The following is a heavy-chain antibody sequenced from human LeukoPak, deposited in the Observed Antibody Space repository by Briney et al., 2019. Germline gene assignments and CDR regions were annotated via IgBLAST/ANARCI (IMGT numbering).Heavy chain of an antibody. J-gene: IGHJ4*02. V-gene: IGHV3-30-3*01. D-gene: IGHD3-22*01. Sequence: GRSLRLSCAASGFIFSSYAMHWVRQAPGKGLEWVAVISYDGNYKYYADSVKGRFTISRDNSKNTLYLQMNSLRAEDTAVYYCARDRNYDSSGSIFDYWGQGTLVTVSS. CDR2: ISYDGNYK. CDR1: GFIFSSYA. CDR3: ARDRNYDSSGSIFDY.